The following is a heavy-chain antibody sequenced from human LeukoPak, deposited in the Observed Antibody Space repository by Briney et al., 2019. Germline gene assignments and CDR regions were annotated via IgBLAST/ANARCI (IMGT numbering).Heavy chain of an antibody. CDR1: GFTFSSYA. V-gene: IGHV3-23*01. D-gene: IGHD3-3*01. J-gene: IGHJ4*02. CDR3: AKDASARPSDY. CDR2: ISDSGDST. Sequence: GGSLNLSCAAPGFTFSSYAMSGFRQAPGKGLGWVSFISDSGDSTYYADSVKGRFTISRDNSKNTLYLQMSSLRAEDTAIYYCAKDASARPSDYWGPGTLVTVSS.